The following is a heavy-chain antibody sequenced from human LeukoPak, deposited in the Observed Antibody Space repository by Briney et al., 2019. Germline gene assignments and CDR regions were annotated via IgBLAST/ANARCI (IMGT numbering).Heavy chain of an antibody. CDR1: GGSISSSFYY. CDR2: IYYSGNT. CDR3: ARVKRASSVTIFGVVPDY. V-gene: IGHV4-39*02. J-gene: IGHJ4*02. Sequence: SETRSLTCTVSGGSISSSFYYWGWIRQPPGKGLEWIGSIYYSGNTYYNPSLKSRVTISVDTSKNHFSLHVRSVTAADTAVYYCARVKRASSVTIFGVVPDYWGQGTLVTVSS. D-gene: IGHD3-3*01.